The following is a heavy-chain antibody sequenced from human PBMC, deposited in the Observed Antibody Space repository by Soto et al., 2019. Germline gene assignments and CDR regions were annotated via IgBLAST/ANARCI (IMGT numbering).Heavy chain of an antibody. CDR1: GGSISSSNW. J-gene: IGHJ4*02. V-gene: IGHV4-4*02. CDR3: ARGNILTAYLDY. CDR2: IYHSGST. D-gene: IGHD3-9*01. Sequence: SETLSLTCAVSGGSISSSNWWSWVRQPPGKGLEWIGEIYHSGSTNYNPSLKSRVTMSVDTSKNQFSLKLSSVTAADTAVYYCARGNILTAYLDYSGQGTLVTVSS.